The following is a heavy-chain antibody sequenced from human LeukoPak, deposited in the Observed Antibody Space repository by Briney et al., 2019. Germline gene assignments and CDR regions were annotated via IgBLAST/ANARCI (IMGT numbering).Heavy chain of an antibody. V-gene: IGHV1-8*02. D-gene: IGHD3-3*01. J-gene: IGHJ6*02. CDR1: GYTFTGYY. CDR2: MNPNSGNT. Sequence: ASVKVSCKASGYTFTGYYMHWVRQATGQGLEWMGWMNPNSGNTGYAQRFQGRVTMTRNTSISTAYMELSSLRSEDTAVYYCARGLSYDFWSGYSYYYGMDVWGQGTTVIVSS. CDR3: ARGLSYDFWSGYSYYYGMDV.